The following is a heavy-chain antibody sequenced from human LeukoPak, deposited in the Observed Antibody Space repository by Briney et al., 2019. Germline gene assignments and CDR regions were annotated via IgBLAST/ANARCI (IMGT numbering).Heavy chain of an antibody. Sequence: SETLSLTCTVSGGSISSYYWSWIRQPPGKGLEWIGYIYYSGSTNYNPSLKSRVTISVDTSKNQFSLKLSSVTAADTAVYYCARGGSGNYYDSSGHTRFDYWGQGTLVTVSS. CDR3: ARGGSGNYYDSSGHTRFDY. CDR2: IYYSGST. D-gene: IGHD3-22*01. V-gene: IGHV4-59*01. CDR1: GGSISSYY. J-gene: IGHJ4*02.